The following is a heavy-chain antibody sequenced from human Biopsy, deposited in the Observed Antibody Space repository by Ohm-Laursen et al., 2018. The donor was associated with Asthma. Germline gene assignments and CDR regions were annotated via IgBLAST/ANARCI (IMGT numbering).Heavy chain of an antibody. CDR3: ARAFYDYLSGQVNDAFAI. D-gene: IGHD3-9*01. Sequence: SVKASRKASGYTFINYAIHWGRQAPGQRLEWMGWINAGKGNTKYSQKFQSRVTITRDKSASTAYMDLSSLRSEDTAVYYCARAFYDYLSGQVNDAFAIWGQGTVVTVSS. V-gene: IGHV1-3*01. CDR2: INAGKGNT. CDR1: GYTFINYA. J-gene: IGHJ3*02.